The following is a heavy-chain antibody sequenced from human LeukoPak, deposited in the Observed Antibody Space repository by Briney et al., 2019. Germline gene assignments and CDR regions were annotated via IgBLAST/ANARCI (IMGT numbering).Heavy chain of an antibody. CDR3: ATGCIELVGAIAFDI. CDR2: MNPNSGNT. J-gene: IGHJ3*02. V-gene: IGHV1-8*02. CDR1: GGTFSSYA. Sequence: ASVKVSCKASGGTFSSYAISWVRQAPGQGLEWMGWMNPNSGNTGYAQKFQGRVTMTRNTSISTAYMELSSLRSEDTAVYYCATGCIELVGAIAFDIWGQGTMVTVSS. D-gene: IGHD1-26*01.